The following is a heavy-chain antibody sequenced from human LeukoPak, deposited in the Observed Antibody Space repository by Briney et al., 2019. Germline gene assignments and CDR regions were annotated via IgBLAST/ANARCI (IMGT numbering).Heavy chain of an antibody. CDR2: LHYSGST. J-gene: IGHJ4*02. D-gene: IGHD6-6*01. CDR3: AGYSSSSYGYFDY. V-gene: IGHV4-59*01. Sequence: SETLSLTCTVSGGSISGYYWSWIRQPPGKGLECIGYLHYSGSTNYNPSLKSRVTISVDTSKNQFSLKLSSVTAADTAVYYCAGYSSSSYGYFDYWGQGTLVTVSS. CDR1: GGSISGYY.